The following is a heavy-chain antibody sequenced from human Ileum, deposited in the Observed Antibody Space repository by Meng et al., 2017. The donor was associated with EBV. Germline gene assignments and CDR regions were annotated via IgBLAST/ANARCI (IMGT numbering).Heavy chain of an antibody. J-gene: IGHJ4*02. CDR2: ISTFNGNT. CDR1: GYTFINNG. D-gene: IGHD4-17*01. CDR3: ASNGDEVDY. Sequence: QGPMVQSGGEVKKPAASVKVSCKASGYTFINNGFSWVRQAPGQGLEWMGWISTFNGNTNYAQKFQGRLTVTTDTSTNTAYMELRNLRSDDTAVYYCASNGDEVDYWGQGTLVTVSS. V-gene: IGHV1-18*01.